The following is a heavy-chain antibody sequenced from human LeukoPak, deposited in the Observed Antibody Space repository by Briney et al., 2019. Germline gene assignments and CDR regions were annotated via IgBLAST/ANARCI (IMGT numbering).Heavy chain of an antibody. J-gene: IGHJ4*02. CDR3: ARAPMSPAPADY. Sequence: GGSLRLSCAASGFTFSSYWMSWVRQAPGKGLQWVANIRHDGGDKYYVDSVRGRFTISRDNAKNSLYLQMDGLRAEDTAVYYCARAPMSPAPADYWGQGTLVAVSS. V-gene: IGHV3-7*01. CDR1: GFTFSSYW. CDR2: IRHDGGDK.